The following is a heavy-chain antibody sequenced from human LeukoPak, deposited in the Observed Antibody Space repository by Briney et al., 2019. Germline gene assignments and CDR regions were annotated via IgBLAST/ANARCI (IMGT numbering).Heavy chain of an antibody. Sequence: GESLKVSCKGSGYSFTSYWISWVRQIPGKGLEWMGRIDPSDSYTNYSPSFQGHVTISADKSISTAYLQWSTLKASDTAMYYCARRADYYGLFESWGQGTLVTVSS. CDR1: GYSFTSYW. CDR3: ARRADYYGLFES. V-gene: IGHV5-10-1*01. D-gene: IGHD3-10*01. CDR2: IDPSDSYT. J-gene: IGHJ5*01.